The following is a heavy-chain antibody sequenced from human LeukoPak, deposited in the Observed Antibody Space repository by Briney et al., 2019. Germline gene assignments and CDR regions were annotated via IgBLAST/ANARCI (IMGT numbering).Heavy chain of an antibody. J-gene: IGHJ4*02. CDR2: ISGSGGST. Sequence: GGSLRLSCAASGFTFSSYAMSWVRQAPGKGLVRVSAISGSGGSTYYADSVKGRFTISRDNSKNTLYLQMNSLRAEDTAVYYCAKLVGYSYGYFDYWGQGTLVTVSS. D-gene: IGHD5-18*01. CDR1: GFTFSSYA. CDR3: AKLVGYSYGYFDY. V-gene: IGHV3-23*01.